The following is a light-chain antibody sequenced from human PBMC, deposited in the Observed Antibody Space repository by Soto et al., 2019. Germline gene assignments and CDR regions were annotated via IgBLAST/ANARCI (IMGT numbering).Light chain of an antibody. J-gene: IGLJ2*01. CDR2: NNN. Sequence: QSVLTQPPSASGTPGQRVTSSCSVSTSNIGSNTVNWYQQLPGTAPKLLIYNNNQRTSGVPDRFSGSKSGTSASLAISGLQSEDEADYDCAAWHDDLKEIFGGGTKLTVL. CDR1: TSNIGSNT. CDR3: AAWHDDLKEI. V-gene: IGLV1-44*01.